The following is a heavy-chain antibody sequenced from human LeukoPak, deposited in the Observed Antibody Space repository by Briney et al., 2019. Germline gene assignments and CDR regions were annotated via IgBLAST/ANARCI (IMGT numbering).Heavy chain of an antibody. J-gene: IGHJ5*02. CDR2: IYPGDSDT. V-gene: IGHV5-51*01. D-gene: IGHD3-10*01. CDR3: ARGGRRGPMVWGAYNWFDP. Sequence: GESLKISCKGSGYSFTSYWIGWVRQMPGKGLEWMGIIYPGDSDTRYSPSFQGQVTISADKSISTAYLQWSSLKASDTAMYYCARGGRRGPMVWGAYNWFDPWGQGTLVTVSS. CDR1: GYSFTSYW.